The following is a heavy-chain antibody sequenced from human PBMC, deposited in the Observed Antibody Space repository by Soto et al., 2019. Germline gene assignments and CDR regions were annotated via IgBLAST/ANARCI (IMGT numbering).Heavy chain of an antibody. Sequence: GGSLRLSCAASGFTVSSNYMSWVRQAPGKGLEWVSVIYSGGSTYYADSVKGRFTISRDNSKTTLYLQINSLRAEDTAVYYCARGGENVDTAMVLVLERKNYGMDVWGQGTTVTVSS. V-gene: IGHV3-53*01. CDR3: ARGGENVDTAMVLVLERKNYGMDV. J-gene: IGHJ6*02. D-gene: IGHD5-18*01. CDR1: GFTVSSNY. CDR2: IYSGGST.